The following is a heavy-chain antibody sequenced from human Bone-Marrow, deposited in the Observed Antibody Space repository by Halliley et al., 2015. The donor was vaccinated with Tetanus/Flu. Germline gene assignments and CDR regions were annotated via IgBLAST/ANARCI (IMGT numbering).Heavy chain of an antibody. D-gene: IGHD6-19*01. J-gene: IGHJ4*02. CDR2: IHHTGTT. V-gene: IGHV4-31*02. CDR3: AKAPYSSGWPDF. Sequence: EWLGYIHHTGTTHYNPPLKSRVTISVDTSRNRFSLKLSPVAAADTAVYYCAKAPYSSGWPDFWGQGTLVTVSS.